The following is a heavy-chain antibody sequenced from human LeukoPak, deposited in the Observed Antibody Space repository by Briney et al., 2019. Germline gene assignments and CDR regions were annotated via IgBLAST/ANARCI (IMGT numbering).Heavy chain of an antibody. CDR3: ARGILWFGELSSLGY. D-gene: IGHD3-10*01. CDR2: INAGNGNT. V-gene: IGHV1-3*01. Sequence: ASVKVSCKASGYTFTSYDINWVRQATGQGLEWMGWINAGNGNTKYSQKFQDRVTITRDTSASTAYMELSSLKSEDTAVYYCARGILWFGELSSLGYWGQGTLVTVSS. J-gene: IGHJ4*02. CDR1: GYTFTSYD.